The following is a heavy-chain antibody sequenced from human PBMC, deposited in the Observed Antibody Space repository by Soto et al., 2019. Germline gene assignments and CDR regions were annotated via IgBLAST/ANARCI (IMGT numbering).Heavy chain of an antibody. Sequence: QITLKESGPTLVKPTQTLTLTCTFSGFSLSTSGVGVGWIRQPPGKALEWLALIYWDDDKRYSPSLKSRLTSTKDTSKNQVVLTMTNMDPVDTATYYCAHSHRAGFEEYFQHWGQGTLVTVSS. CDR1: GFSLSTSGVG. CDR3: AHSHRAGFEEYFQH. D-gene: IGHD6-19*01. J-gene: IGHJ1*01. V-gene: IGHV2-5*02. CDR2: IYWDDDK.